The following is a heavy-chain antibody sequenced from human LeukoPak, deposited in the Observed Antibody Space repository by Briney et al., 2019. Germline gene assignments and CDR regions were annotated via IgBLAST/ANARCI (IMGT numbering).Heavy chain of an antibody. D-gene: IGHD5-18*01. CDR2: ISGSGGST. J-gene: IGHJ4*02. CDR1: GFTFSSYA. CDR3: ARVPSVSWIQRYYFDY. Sequence: PGGSLRLSCAASGFTFSSYAMSWVRQAPGEGLEWVSAISGSGGSTYYADSVKGRFTISRDNSKNSLYLQMNSLRAEDTAVYYCARVPSVSWIQRYYFDYWGQGTLVTVSS. V-gene: IGHV3-23*01.